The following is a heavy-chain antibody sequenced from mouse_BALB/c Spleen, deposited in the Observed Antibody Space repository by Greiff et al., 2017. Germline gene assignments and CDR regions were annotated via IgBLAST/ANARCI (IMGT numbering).Heavy chain of an antibody. V-gene: IGHV1-7*01. J-gene: IGHJ4*01. D-gene: IGHD2-3*01. CDR1: GYTFTSYW. CDR3: ARWWLLRNAMDY. Sequence: GQLQQSGAELAKPGASVKMSCKASGYTFTSYWMHWVKQRPGQGLEWIGYINPSTGYTEYNQKFKDKATLTADKSSSTAYMQLSSLTSEDSAVYYCARWWLLRNAMDYWGQGTSVTVSS. CDR2: INPSTGYT.